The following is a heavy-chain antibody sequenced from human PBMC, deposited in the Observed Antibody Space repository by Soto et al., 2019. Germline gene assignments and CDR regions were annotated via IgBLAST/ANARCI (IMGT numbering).Heavy chain of an antibody. Sequence: EVQLVESGGGLVKPGGSLRLSCAASGFTFSSYSMNWVRQAPGKGLEWVSSISSSSSYIYYADSVKGRFTISRDNAKNSLYLQMNSRRAEDTAVYYCARDPYYDFWSGYYVYVYYYYYMDVWGKGTTVTVSS. CDR2: ISSSSSYI. V-gene: IGHV3-21*01. D-gene: IGHD3-3*01. J-gene: IGHJ6*03. CDR3: ARDPYYDFWSGYYVYVYYYYYMDV. CDR1: GFTFSSYS.